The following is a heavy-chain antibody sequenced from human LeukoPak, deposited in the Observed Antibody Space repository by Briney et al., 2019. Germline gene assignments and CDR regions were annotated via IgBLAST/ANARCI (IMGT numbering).Heavy chain of an antibody. V-gene: IGHV3-30-3*01. CDR3: ARDLYSYGHFDY. CDR2: ISYDGSNK. Sequence: GRSLRLSCAASGFTFSNYAMHWVRQAPGKRLEWVAVISYDGSNKYYADSVKGRFTISRDNSKNTLYLQMNSLRAEDTAVYYCARDLYSYGHFDYWGQGTLVTVSS. D-gene: IGHD5-18*01. CDR1: GFTFSNYA. J-gene: IGHJ4*02.